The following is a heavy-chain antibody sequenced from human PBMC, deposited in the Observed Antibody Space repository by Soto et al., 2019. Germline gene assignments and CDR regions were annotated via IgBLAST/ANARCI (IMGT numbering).Heavy chain of an antibody. CDR3: ARRRKQLVFYYYYGMDV. V-gene: IGHV4-39*01. CDR1: GGSISSSSYY. D-gene: IGHD6-13*01. Sequence: PSETLSLTCTVSGGSISSSSYYWGWIRQPPGKGLEWIGSIYYSGSTYYNPSLKSRVTISVDTSKNQFPLKLSPVTAADTAVYYCARRRKQLVFYYYYGMDVWGQGTTVTVSS. CDR2: IYYSGST. J-gene: IGHJ6*02.